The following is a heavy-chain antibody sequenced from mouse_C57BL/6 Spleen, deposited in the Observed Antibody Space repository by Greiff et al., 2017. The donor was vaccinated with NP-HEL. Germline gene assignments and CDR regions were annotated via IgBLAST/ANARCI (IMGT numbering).Heavy chain of an antibody. D-gene: IGHD4-1*01. CDR2: INPSNGGT. CDR3: ARGDLTGTAWFAY. Sequence: VQLQQPGTELVKPGASVKLSCKASGYTFTSYWMHWVKQRPGQGLEWIGNINPSNGGTNYNEKFKSKATLTVDKSSSTAYMQLSSLTAEDSAFYYCARGDLTGTAWFAYWGQGTLVTVSA. V-gene: IGHV1-53*01. J-gene: IGHJ3*01. CDR1: GYTFTSYW.